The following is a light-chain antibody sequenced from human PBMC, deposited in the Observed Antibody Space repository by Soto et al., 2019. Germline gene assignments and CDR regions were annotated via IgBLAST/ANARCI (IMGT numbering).Light chain of an antibody. J-gene: IGKJ5*01. V-gene: IGKV1-5*03. CDR2: KAS. Sequence: DIQMTQSPSTLSASVGDRVTITCRASQTISSWLAWYQQKPGKAPKLLIYKASTLKSGVPSRFSGSGSGTDFTLTISSLQPEDFATYYCQQLNSYPHTFGQGTRLEI. CDR3: QQLNSYPHT. CDR1: QTISSW.